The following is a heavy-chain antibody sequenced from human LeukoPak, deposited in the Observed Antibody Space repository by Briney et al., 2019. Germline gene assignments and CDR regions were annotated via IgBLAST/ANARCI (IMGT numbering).Heavy chain of an antibody. J-gene: IGHJ5*02. V-gene: IGHV3-11*01. CDR3: ARVRSWNYGEHWFDP. CDR2: ISSSGSTI. D-gene: IGHD1-7*01. Sequence: GGSLRLSCAASGFTFSDYYMSWLRQAPGKGLEWVSYISSSGSTIYYADSVKGRFTISRDNAKNSLYLQMNSLRAEDTAVYYCARVRSWNYGEHWFDPWGQGTLVTVSS. CDR1: GFTFSDYY.